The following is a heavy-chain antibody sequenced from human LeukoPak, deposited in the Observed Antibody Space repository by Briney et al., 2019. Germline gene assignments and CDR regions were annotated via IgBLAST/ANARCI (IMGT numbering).Heavy chain of an antibody. V-gene: IGHV1-8*02. D-gene: IGHD4/OR15-4a*01. CDR3: ARILTPPKDV. J-gene: IGHJ6*02. CDR2: MNPNSGNT. CDR1: GYTFTGYY. Sequence: ASVKVSCKASGYTFTGYYMHWVRQAPGQGLEWMGWMNPNSGNTGYAQKFQGRVTMTRNTSISTAYMELSSLRSEDTAVYYCARILTPPKDVWGQGTTVTVSS.